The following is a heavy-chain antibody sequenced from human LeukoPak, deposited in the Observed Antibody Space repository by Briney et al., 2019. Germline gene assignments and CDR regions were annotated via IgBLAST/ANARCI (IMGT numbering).Heavy chain of an antibody. CDR2: ISAYNGNT. J-gene: IGHJ6*03. CDR1: GYTFTSYG. D-gene: IGHD6-25*01. V-gene: IGHV1-18*01. Sequence: ASVKVSCKASGYTFTSYGINWVRQAPGQGLEWMGWISAYNGNTNYAQNLQGRVTMTTDTSTSTAYMELRSLRSDDTAVYYCAREKADYYYMDVWGNGTTVTVSS. CDR3: AREKADYYYMDV.